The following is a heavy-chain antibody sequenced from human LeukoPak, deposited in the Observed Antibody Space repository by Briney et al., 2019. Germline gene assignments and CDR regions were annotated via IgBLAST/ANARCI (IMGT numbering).Heavy chain of an antibody. J-gene: IGHJ3*02. V-gene: IGHV3-21*01. Sequence: GGSLRLSCAASGFTFSSYSMNWVRQAPGKGLEWVSSISSSSSYIYYADSVKGRFTISRDNAKNSLYLQMNSLRAEDTAVYYCARHFDTDSAFDIWGQGTLVTVSS. D-gene: IGHD2-21*01. CDR3: ARHFDTDSAFDI. CDR2: ISSSSSYI. CDR1: GFTFSSYS.